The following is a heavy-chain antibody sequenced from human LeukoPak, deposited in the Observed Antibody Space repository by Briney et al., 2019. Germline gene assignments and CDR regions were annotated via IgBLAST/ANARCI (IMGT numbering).Heavy chain of an antibody. J-gene: IGHJ4*02. CDR2: INSDGSST. V-gene: IGHV3-74*01. Sequence: GGSLRLSCTASGFSFSGHWMHWVRQAPGKGLVWVSRINSDGSSTSYADSVKGRFTISRDNAKNTLYLQMNSLRAEDTAVYYCARDTDTVTTILDYWGQGTLVTVSS. D-gene: IGHD4-17*01. CDR1: GFSFSGHW. CDR3: ARDTDTVTTILDY.